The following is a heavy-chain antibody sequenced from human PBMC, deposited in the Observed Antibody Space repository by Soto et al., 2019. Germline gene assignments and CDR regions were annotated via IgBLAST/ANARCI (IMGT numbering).Heavy chain of an antibody. Sequence: GGSLRLSCADSGLTFSSYEMNWVRQAPGKGQEWVSYISSGVGSTIYYADSVKGRFTISRDNAKKSLYLQMNSLRAEDTAVYYCARAHSGYMYGQGTYYKYYAMDVWGQGTTVTVYS. CDR2: ISSGVGSTI. J-gene: IGHJ6*02. CDR3: ARAHSGYMYGQGTYYKYYAMDV. D-gene: IGHD5-18*01. V-gene: IGHV3-48*03. CDR1: GLTFSSYE.